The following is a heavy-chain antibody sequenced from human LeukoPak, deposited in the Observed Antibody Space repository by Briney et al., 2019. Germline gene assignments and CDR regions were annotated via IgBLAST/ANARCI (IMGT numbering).Heavy chain of an antibody. CDR3: AARYFDWLLHDY. CDR2: ISYDGSNK. V-gene: IGHV3-30*03. D-gene: IGHD3-9*01. Sequence: PGRSLRLSCAASGFTFSSYGMHWVRQAPGKGLEWVAVISYDGSNKYYADSVKGRFTISRDNSKNTLYLQMNSLRAEDTAVYYCAARYFDWLLHDYWGQGTLVTVSP. CDR1: GFTFSSYG. J-gene: IGHJ4*02.